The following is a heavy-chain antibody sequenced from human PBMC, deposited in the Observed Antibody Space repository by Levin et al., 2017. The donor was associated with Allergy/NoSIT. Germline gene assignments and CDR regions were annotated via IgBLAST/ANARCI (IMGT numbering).Heavy chain of an antibody. J-gene: IGHJ4*02. CDR3: ARLMSSITMVRGVIHHFDY. D-gene: IGHD3-10*01. V-gene: IGHV4-34*01. CDR1: GGSFSGYY. Sequence: TSETLSLTCAVYGGSFSGYYWSWIRQPPGKGLEWIGEINHSGSTNYNPSLKSRVTISVDTSKNQFSLKLSSVTAADTAVYYCARLMSSITMVRGVIHHFDYWGQGTLVTVSS. CDR2: INHSGST.